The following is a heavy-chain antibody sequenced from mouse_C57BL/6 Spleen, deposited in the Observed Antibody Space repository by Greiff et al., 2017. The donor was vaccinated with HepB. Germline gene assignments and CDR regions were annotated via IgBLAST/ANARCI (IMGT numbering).Heavy chain of an antibody. CDR3: ARGNVDYYFDY. CDR1: GFTFSSYA. J-gene: IGHJ2*01. Sequence: EVKLMESGGGLVKPGGSLKLSCAASGFTFSSYAMSWVRQTPEKRLEWVATISDGGSYTYYPDNVKGRFTISRDNAKNNLYLQMSHLKSEDTAMYYCARGNVDYYFDYWGQGTTLTVSS. CDR2: ISDGGSYT. V-gene: IGHV5-4*03.